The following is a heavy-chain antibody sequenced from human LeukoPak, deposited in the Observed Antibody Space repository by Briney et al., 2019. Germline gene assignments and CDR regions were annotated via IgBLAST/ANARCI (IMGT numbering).Heavy chain of an antibody. CDR3: ARSVLYDY. CDR1: GGSFSGYY. J-gene: IGHJ4*02. Sequence: SETLSLTCAVYGGSFSGYYWSWIRQPPGKGLEWIGEINHSGSTNYNPSLKSRVTISVDTSKNQFSLKLSSVTAADTAVYYCARSVLYDYWGQGTLVTVSS. CDR2: INHSGST. D-gene: IGHD2-2*02. V-gene: IGHV4-34*01.